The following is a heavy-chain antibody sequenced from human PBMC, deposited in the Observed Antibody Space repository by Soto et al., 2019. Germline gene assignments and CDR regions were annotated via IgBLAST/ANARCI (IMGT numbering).Heavy chain of an antibody. CDR3: ARDHGNWFDP. V-gene: IGHV3-11*01. CDR2: ISGSGRTI. Sequence: VQLVESGGGLVKPGGSLRLSCTASGFSFGDYYMSWIRQAPGKGLEWISYISGSGRTIDFADSVKGRFTISRDNANKSLYLHMNSLSAEDTAVYYCARDHGNWFDPWGQGTLVSVSS. J-gene: IGHJ5*02. CDR1: GFSFGDYY.